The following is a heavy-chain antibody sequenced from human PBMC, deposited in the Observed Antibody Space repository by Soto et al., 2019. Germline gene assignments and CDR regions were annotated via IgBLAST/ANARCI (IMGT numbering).Heavy chain of an antibody. Sequence: QVQLVQSGAEVKKPGSSVKVSCKASGGTFSSYAISWVRQAPGQGLEWMGGIIPIFGTANYAQKFQGRVTITADESTSTAYMELSSLRSEDTAVYXXXRDRLGGYSYGYDAFDIWGQGTMVTVXS. CDR3: XRDRLGGYSYGYDAFDI. CDR2: IIPIFGTA. D-gene: IGHD5-18*01. J-gene: IGHJ3*02. CDR1: GGTFSSYA. V-gene: IGHV1-69*01.